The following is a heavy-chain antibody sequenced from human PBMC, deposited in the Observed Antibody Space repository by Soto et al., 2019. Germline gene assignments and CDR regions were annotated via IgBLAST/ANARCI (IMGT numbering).Heavy chain of an antibody. Sequence: HGESLKISCKGSGYSFTSYWIGWVRQMPGKGLEWMGIIYPGDSDTRYSPSFQGQVTISADKSISTAYLQWSSLKASDTAMYYCARGPAALRVHDAFDIWGQGTMVTVSS. V-gene: IGHV5-51*01. CDR2: IYPGDSDT. CDR1: GYSFTSYW. D-gene: IGHD2-2*01. CDR3: ARGPAALRVHDAFDI. J-gene: IGHJ3*02.